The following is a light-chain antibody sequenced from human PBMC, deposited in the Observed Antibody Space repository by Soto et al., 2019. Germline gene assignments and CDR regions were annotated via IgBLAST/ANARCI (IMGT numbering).Light chain of an antibody. Sequence: QPALTQPPSASGSPGQSVTISCAGTSSDVGGYNFVSWHQQYPGKAPKLVIYEVNKRPSGVPDRFSGSKSGNTASLTVSGLQAEDEADYYCASYAGSSTVFGTGTKVTVL. V-gene: IGLV2-8*01. CDR2: EVN. CDR1: SSDVGGYNF. J-gene: IGLJ1*01. CDR3: ASYAGSSTV.